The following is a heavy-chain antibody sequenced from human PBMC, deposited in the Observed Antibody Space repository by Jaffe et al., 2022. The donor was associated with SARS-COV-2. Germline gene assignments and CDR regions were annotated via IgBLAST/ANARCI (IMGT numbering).Heavy chain of an antibody. D-gene: IGHD2-2*01. CDR1: GGSISSGGYS. CDR3: ARAEGYCARTRCFAFWFDP. V-gene: IGHV4-30-2*01. J-gene: IGHJ5*02. CDR2: THHTGST. Sequence: QLQLQESGSRLVKPSQTLSLTCAVSGGSISSGGYSWNWIRHPPGKDLEWIGYTHHTGSTYYNPSLKSRVTISVDRSKNQFSLNLRSVTAADTAVYYCARAEGYCARTRCFAFWFDPWGQGTLVTVSS.